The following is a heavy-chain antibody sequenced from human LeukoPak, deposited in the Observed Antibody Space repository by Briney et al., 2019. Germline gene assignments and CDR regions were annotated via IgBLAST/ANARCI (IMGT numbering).Heavy chain of an antibody. J-gene: IGHJ4*02. CDR2: IIPIFGTA. CDR3: AKGGSYRSQPYFDY. CDR1: GGTFSSYA. Sequence: SVKVSCKASGGTFSSYAISWVRQAPGQGLEWMGGIIPIFGTANYAQKFQGRVTITADESTSTAYMELSSLRAEDTAVYYCAKGGSYRSQPYFDYWGQGTPVTVSS. V-gene: IGHV1-69*13. D-gene: IGHD3-16*02.